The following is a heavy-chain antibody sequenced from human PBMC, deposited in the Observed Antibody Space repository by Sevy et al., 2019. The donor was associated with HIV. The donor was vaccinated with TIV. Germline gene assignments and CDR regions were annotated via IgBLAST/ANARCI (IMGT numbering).Heavy chain of an antibody. V-gene: IGHV4-61*01. Sequence: SETLSLTCTVSGGSVSSGSYYWSWIRQPPGKGLEWIGYIYYSGSTNYNPSLKSRVTISVDTSKNQFSLKLSSVTAAETAVYYCARAKAIWIAAAGTYWFDPWGQGTLVTVSS. J-gene: IGHJ5*02. CDR3: ARAKAIWIAAAGTYWFDP. CDR1: GGSVSSGSYY. D-gene: IGHD6-13*01. CDR2: IYYSGST.